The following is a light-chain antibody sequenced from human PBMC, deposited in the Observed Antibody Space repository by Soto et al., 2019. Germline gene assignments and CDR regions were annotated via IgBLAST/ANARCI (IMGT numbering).Light chain of an antibody. J-gene: IGLJ3*02. V-gene: IGLV2-14*01. CDR1: SSDVGGYNY. CDR3: SSYTSSSTLV. Sequence: QTVVTQPASVSGSPGQSITISCTRTSSDVGGYNYVSWYQQRPGKAPKLMIYEVSNRPSGVSNRFSGSKSGNTASLTISGLQAEDEADYYCSSYTSSSTLVFGGGTKLTVL. CDR2: EVS.